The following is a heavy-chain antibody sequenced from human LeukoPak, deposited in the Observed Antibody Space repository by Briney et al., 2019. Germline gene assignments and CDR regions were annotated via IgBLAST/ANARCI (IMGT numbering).Heavy chain of an antibody. Sequence: GESLKISCKGSGYSFTSYWIGWVRQMPGKGLEWMGIIYPGDSDTRYSPSFQGQVTISVDKSISTAYLQWSSLKASDTAMYYCARLGGNQGTYYYYYYYMDVWGKGTTVTISS. V-gene: IGHV5-51*01. J-gene: IGHJ6*03. CDR2: IYPGDSDT. CDR1: GYSFTSYW. D-gene: IGHD1-1*01. CDR3: ARLGGNQGTYYYYYYYMDV.